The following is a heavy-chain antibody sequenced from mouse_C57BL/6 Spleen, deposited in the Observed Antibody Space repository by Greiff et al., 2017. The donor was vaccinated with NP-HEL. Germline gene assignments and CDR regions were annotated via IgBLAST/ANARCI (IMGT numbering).Heavy chain of an antibody. CDR1: GFTFSDYY. J-gene: IGHJ1*03. Sequence: EVKLMESEGGLVQPGRSMKLSCTASGFTFSDYYMAWVRQVPEKGLEWVANINYDGSSTYYLDSLKSRFIISRDNAKNILYLQMSSLKSEDTATYYCARGRIYYYGSSYDWYFDVWGTGTTVTVSS. D-gene: IGHD1-1*01. V-gene: IGHV5-16*01. CDR2: INYDGSST. CDR3: ARGRIYYYGSSYDWYFDV.